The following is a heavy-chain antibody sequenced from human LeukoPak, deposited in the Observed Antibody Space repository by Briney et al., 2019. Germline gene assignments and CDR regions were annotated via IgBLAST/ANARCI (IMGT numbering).Heavy chain of an antibody. CDR3: ARFGTIFGVVIQLGLDY. D-gene: IGHD3-3*01. CDR2: INAGNGNT. J-gene: IGHJ4*02. Sequence: ASVKVSCKASGYTFTSYAMHWVRQAPEQRLEWMGWINAGNGNTKYSQKFQGRVTITRDTSASTAYMELSSLRSEDTAVYYCARFGTIFGVVIQLGLDYWGQGTLVTVSS. CDR1: GYTFTSYA. V-gene: IGHV1-3*01.